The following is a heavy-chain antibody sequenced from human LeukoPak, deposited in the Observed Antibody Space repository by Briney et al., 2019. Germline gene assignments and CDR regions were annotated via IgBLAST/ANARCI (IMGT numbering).Heavy chain of an antibody. CDR2: IKSKTDGGTT. V-gene: IGHV3-15*01. D-gene: IGHD3-10*01. CDR3: TSGGLWFGDWGYHYYMDV. J-gene: IGHJ6*03. Sequence: GGSLRLSCAASGFTFSNAWMSWVSQAPGKGLEWVGRIKSKTDGGTTDYAAPVKGRFTISRDDSKNTLYLQMNSLKTEDTAVYYCTSGGLWFGDWGYHYYMDVWGKGTTVTVSS. CDR1: GFTFSNAW.